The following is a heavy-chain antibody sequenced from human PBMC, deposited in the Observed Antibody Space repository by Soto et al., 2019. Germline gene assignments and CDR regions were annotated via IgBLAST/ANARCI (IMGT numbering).Heavy chain of an antibody. D-gene: IGHD5-18*01. V-gene: IGHV1-18*01. CDR3: ARGGRIQLWLPPLFYGMDV. CDR1: GYTFTSYG. Sequence: ASVKVSCKASGYTFTSYGISWVQQAPGQGLEWMGWISAYKGNTNYAQKLQGRVTMTTDTSTRTAYMELRSLRSDDTAVYYCARGGRIQLWLPPLFYGMDVWGQGTTVTVSS. CDR2: ISAYKGNT. J-gene: IGHJ6*02.